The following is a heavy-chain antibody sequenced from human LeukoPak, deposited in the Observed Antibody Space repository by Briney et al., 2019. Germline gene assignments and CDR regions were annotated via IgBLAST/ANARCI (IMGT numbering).Heavy chain of an antibody. J-gene: IGHJ4*02. D-gene: IGHD2-2*01. V-gene: IGHV3-30*03. CDR1: GFTFSTYS. Sequence: GGSLRLSCAVSGFTFSTYSMNWVRQAPGEGLEWVAVISYDGSNKYYADSVKGRFTISRDNSKNTLYLQMNSLRAEDTAVYYCARDRTPGVVPAGGIDYWGQGTLVTVSS. CDR3: ARDRTPGVVPAGGIDY. CDR2: ISYDGSNK.